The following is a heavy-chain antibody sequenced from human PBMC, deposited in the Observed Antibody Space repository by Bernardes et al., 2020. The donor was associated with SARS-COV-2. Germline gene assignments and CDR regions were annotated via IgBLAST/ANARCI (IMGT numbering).Heavy chain of an antibody. V-gene: IGHV3-64D*08. CDR2: VNSNGGST. CDR3: VTRNCSRASCLFDY. CDR1: GFTFSSYA. D-gene: IGHD2-2*01. Sequence: GGSLRLSCSASGFTFSSYALHWVRQAPGKGLEYVSAVNSNGGSTYYADSVKGRFTISRDNSKSTLFLQMSSLRPDDTAVYYCVTRNCSRASCLFDYWGQGTRVTVSS. J-gene: IGHJ4*02.